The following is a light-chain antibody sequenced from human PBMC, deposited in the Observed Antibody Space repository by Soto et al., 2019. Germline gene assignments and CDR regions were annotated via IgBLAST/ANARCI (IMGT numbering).Light chain of an antibody. Sequence: DIQMTQSPSSVSASIGDTVTITCRASQDISTLLAWYQQKPGQDPKLLIYGASTLESGVPSRFSGRGAGTDLTLTIRSLQPEEFANYFFQQADSFPLPVGGGTKVE. J-gene: IGKJ4*01. V-gene: IGKV1D-12*01. CDR1: QDISTL. CDR3: QQADSFPLP. CDR2: GAS.